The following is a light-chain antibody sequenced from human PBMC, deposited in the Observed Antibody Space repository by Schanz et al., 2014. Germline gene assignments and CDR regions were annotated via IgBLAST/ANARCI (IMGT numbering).Light chain of an antibody. CDR3: YQYNNWPHT. J-gene: IGKJ3*01. V-gene: IGKV3-20*01. Sequence: EIVLTQSPATLSLSPGERATLSCRASQSVSSSYLAWYQQKPGQAPRLLIYGASSRATGIPDRFSGSGSGTDFTLTITSLQSEDFAVYSCYQYNNWPHTFGPGTRVDVK. CDR1: QSVSSSY. CDR2: GAS.